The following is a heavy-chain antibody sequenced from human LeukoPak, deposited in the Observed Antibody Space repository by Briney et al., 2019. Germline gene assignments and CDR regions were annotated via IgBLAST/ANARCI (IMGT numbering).Heavy chain of an antibody. J-gene: IGHJ6*02. CDR1: GFTFSSYA. V-gene: IGHV3-23*01. CDR3: VKDPSSSWYVNYYYYGMDV. Sequence: GGSLRLSCAASGFTFSSYAMSWVRQAPGKGLEWVSAISGSGGSTYYADSVRGRFTISRDNSKNTLYLQMNSLRAEDTAVYYCVKDPSSSWYVNYYYYGMDVWGQGTTVTVSS. D-gene: IGHD6-13*01. CDR2: ISGSGGST.